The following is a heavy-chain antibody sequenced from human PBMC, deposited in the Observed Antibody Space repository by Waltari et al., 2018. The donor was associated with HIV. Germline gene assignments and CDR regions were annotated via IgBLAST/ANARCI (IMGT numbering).Heavy chain of an antibody. CDR2: ISSTNTSI. V-gene: IGHV3-48*02. CDR3: ARDLRAGIFGVVTALGGNDFQYAMDV. Sequence: EAQLVESGGGLAQRGGSLRLSCAASGFIFNNYKMNWVRQAPGRGLEWLSYISSTNTSIYYADSVQGRFIISRDNAKSSLYLQMSNLRDEDSAIYYCARDLRAGIFGVVTALGGNDFQYAMDVWGQGTTVTVSS. CDR1: GFIFNNYK. J-gene: IGHJ6*02. D-gene: IGHD3-3*01.